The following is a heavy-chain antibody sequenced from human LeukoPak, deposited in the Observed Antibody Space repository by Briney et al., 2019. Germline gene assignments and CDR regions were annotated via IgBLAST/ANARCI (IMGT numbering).Heavy chain of an antibody. V-gene: IGHV4-34*01. Sequence: PSETLSLTCAVYGGSFSGYYWSWIRQPPGKGLEWIGEINHSGSTNYIPSLKSRVTISVDTSKNQFSLKLSSVTAADTAVYYCARGRAAAPTTYYYYYGMDVWGQGTTVTVSS. CDR1: GGSFSGYY. CDR3: ARGRAAAPTTYYYYYGMDV. J-gene: IGHJ6*02. D-gene: IGHD6-13*01. CDR2: INHSGST.